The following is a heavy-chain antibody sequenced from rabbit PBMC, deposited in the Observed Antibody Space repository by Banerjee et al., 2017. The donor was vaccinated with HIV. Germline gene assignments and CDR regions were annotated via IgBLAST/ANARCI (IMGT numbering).Heavy chain of an antibody. CDR2: MYIGSGST. CDR3: ARDLDGIIGWNFGW. D-gene: IGHD4-1*01. V-gene: IGHV1S40*01. J-gene: IGHJ4*01. CDR1: GFSFSNNAY. Sequence: QSLEESGGDLVKPGASLTLTCTASGFSFSNNAYMCCRRQARGRGLGWIASMYIGSGSTCCASWAKGRFTFSKTSSTTMTLQMTSLTAADTAACFCARDLDGIIGWNFGWWGPGTLVTVS.